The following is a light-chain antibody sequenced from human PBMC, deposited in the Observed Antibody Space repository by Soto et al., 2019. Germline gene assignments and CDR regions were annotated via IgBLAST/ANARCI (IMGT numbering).Light chain of an antibody. Sequence: DIQMTQSPSSLSASVGDRVTITCRASQSISTYLSWYHQEPRKAPRLVIYAASSLQSGVSSRFSGSGSGTVFTLTISSLQREDFGTYYCQQTYTYPNTFGQGTKLEI. CDR2: AAS. V-gene: IGKV1-39*01. CDR3: QQTYTYPNT. CDR1: QSISTY. J-gene: IGKJ2*01.